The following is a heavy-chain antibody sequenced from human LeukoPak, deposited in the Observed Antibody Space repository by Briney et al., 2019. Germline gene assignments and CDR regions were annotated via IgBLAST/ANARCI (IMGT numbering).Heavy chain of an antibody. Sequence: SETLSLTCTVSGGSISSYYWGWIRQPPGKGLEWIGYIYYSGSTNYNPSLKSRVTISVDTSKNQFSLKLSSVTAADTAVYYCARLFPYCGDDCCSWWYFDLWGRGTLVTVSS. CDR1: GGSISSYY. J-gene: IGHJ2*01. CDR3: ARLFPYCGDDCCSWWYFDL. D-gene: IGHD2-21*02. V-gene: IGHV4-59*08. CDR2: IYYSGST.